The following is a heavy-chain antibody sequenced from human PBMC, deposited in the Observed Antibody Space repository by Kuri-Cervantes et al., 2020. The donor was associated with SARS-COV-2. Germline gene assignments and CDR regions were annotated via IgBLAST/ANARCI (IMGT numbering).Heavy chain of an antibody. CDR1: GFTVSSNY. CDR2: ISGSGGST. CDR3: ARAAYCGGDCYYYFDY. Sequence: GESLKISCEASGFTVSSNYMSWVRQAPGKGLEWVSAISGSGGSTYYADSVKGRFTISRDNSKNTLYLQMNSLRAEDTAVYYCARAAYCGGDCYYYFDYWGQGTLVTVSS. D-gene: IGHD2-21*01. V-gene: IGHV3-23*01. J-gene: IGHJ4*02.